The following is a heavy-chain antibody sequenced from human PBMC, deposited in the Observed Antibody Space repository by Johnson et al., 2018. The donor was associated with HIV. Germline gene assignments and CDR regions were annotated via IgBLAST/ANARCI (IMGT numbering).Heavy chain of an antibody. V-gene: IGHV3-20*04. D-gene: IGHD2-15*01. J-gene: IGHJ3*02. CDR1: GFTFDDFV. CDR2: IDWNGGST. Sequence: VQLVESGGGVVRPGGTLRLSCAAAGFTFDDFVMTWVRQAPGKGLEWVSGIDWNGGSTGYGDSVKGRFTISRDNVQKSLYLQMNSLRDEDTAFYYCVRDQEFCSGGRCRDAFDIWGQGTMVTVSS. CDR3: VRDQEFCSGGRCRDAFDI.